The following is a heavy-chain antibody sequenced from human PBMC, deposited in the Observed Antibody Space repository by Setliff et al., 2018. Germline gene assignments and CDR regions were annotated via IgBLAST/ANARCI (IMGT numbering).Heavy chain of an antibody. CDR2: IYYSGST. V-gene: IGHV4-39*01. Sequence: SETLSLTCTVSGGSISSSSYYWGWIRQPPGKGLEWIGSIYYSGSTYYNPSLKSRVTISVDTSKNQFSLKLSSVTAADTAVYYCARVSGMGSPPYYYYYYGMDVWGQGTMVTVSS. D-gene: IGHD6-25*01. CDR3: ARVSGMGSPPYYYYYYGMDV. CDR1: GGSISSSSYY. J-gene: IGHJ6*02.